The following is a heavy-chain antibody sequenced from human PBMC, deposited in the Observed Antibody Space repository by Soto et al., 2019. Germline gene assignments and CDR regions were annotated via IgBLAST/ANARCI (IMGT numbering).Heavy chain of an antibody. V-gene: IGHV4-59*01. D-gene: IGHD3-22*01. Sequence: SETLSLTCTVSGGSISSYYWSWIRQPPGKGLEWIGYIYYSGSTNYDPSLKSRVTISVDTSKNQFSLKLSSVTAADTAVYYCARGGLYYDSSGEFDYWGQGTLVTV. CDR1: GGSISSYY. CDR2: IYYSGST. J-gene: IGHJ4*02. CDR3: ARGGLYYDSSGEFDY.